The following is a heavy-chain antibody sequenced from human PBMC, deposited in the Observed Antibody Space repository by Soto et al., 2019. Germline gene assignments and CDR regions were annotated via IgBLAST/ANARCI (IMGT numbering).Heavy chain of an antibody. Sequence: EVQLLESGGGLVQPGGSLRLSWAASGFIFSSYAMSWVRQAPGTGLEWVSAISGSGGSTYYADSVKGRFTISRDNSKNTLYLQMNGLRAEDTAVYYCAIDSAYCGGDCYSDGADYWGQGTLVTVSS. V-gene: IGHV3-23*01. J-gene: IGHJ4*02. CDR2: ISGSGGST. CDR1: GFIFSSYA. D-gene: IGHD2-21*02. CDR3: AIDSAYCGGDCYSDGADY.